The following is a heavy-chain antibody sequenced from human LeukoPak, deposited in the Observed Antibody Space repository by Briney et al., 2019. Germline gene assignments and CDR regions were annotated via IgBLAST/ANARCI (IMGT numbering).Heavy chain of an antibody. CDR3: ARGAPYGGIGY. V-gene: IGHV3-74*01. Sequence: GGSLILSCAASGFTFSSYWMHWVRQAPGKGLVWVSRINSDGSSTSYADSVKGRFTISRDNAKNTLYLQMNSLRVEDTAVYYCARGAPYGGIGYWGQGALVTVSS. CDR2: INSDGSST. J-gene: IGHJ4*02. CDR1: GFTFSSYW. D-gene: IGHD4-23*01.